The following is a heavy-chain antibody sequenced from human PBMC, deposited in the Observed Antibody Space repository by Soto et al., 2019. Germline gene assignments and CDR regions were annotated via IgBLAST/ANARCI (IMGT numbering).Heavy chain of an antibody. V-gene: IGHV3-74*01. CDR1: GFTFSSYW. Sequence: GGSLRLSCAASGFTFSSYWMHWVRQAPGKGLVWVSRVNSDGSTTDYADSVEGRFTISRDNAKNTLYLEMNSLRAEDTAVYYCARVSVDNPYFSNLSWFDPWGQGTLVTVSS. CDR2: VNSDGSTT. CDR3: ARVSVDNPYFSNLSWFDP. D-gene: IGHD1-1*01. J-gene: IGHJ5*02.